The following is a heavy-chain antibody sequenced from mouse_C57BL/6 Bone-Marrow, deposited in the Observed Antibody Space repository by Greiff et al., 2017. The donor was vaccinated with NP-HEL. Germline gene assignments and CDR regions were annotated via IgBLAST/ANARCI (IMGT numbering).Heavy chain of an antibody. CDR1: GYTFTSYW. V-gene: IGHV1-5*01. CDR2: IYPGNSDT. D-gene: IGHD2-5*01. J-gene: IGHJ4*01. CDR3: TRSYYSNYGYYAMDY. Sequence: EVQLQESGPVLARPGASVKMSCKTSGYTFTSYWMHWVKQRPGPGLEWIGAIYPGNSDTSYNQKFKGKAKLTAVTSASTAYMELSSLTNEDSAVYYCTRSYYSNYGYYAMDYWGQGTSVTVSS.